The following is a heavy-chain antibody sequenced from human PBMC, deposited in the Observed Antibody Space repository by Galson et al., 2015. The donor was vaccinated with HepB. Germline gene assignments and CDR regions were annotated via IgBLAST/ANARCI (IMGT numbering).Heavy chain of an antibody. CDR2: IRSKAYGGTT. D-gene: IGHD6-6*01. V-gene: IGHV3-49*04. J-gene: IGHJ4*02. Sequence: SLRLSCAASGFTFGDYAMSWVRQAPGKGLEWVGFIRSKAYGGTTEYAASVKGRFTISRDDSKSIAYLQMNSLKTEDTAVYYCTSFVLSIAAPNLDYWGQGTLVTVSS. CDR1: GFTFGDYA. CDR3: TSFVLSIAAPNLDY.